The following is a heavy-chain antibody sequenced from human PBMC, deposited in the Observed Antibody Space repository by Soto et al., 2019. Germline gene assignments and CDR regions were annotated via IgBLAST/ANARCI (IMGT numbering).Heavy chain of an antibody. CDR2: ISAYNGNT. D-gene: IGHD3-16*01. V-gene: IGHV1-18*01. CDR1: GYTFTSYG. Sequence: AALTFSCTASGYTFTSYGISWVRQAPGQGLEWMGWISAYNGNTNYAQKLQGRVTMTTDTSTSTAYMELRSLRSDDTAVYYCARCLGAAANWFDPWGQGTLVTVSS. J-gene: IGHJ5*02. CDR3: ARCLGAAANWFDP.